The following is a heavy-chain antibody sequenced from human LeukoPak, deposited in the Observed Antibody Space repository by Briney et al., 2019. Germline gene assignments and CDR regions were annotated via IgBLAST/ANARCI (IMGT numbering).Heavy chain of an antibody. CDR1: GYTFTSYG. Sequence: ASVKVSCKASGYTFTSYGISWVRQAPGQGLEWMGWISAYNGNTNYAQKLQGRVTMTTDTSTSTAYMELRSLRSEDTAVYYCARAKDFWSGYYRLSFDYWGQGTLVTVSS. D-gene: IGHD3-3*01. CDR3: ARAKDFWSGYYRLSFDY. J-gene: IGHJ4*02. CDR2: ISAYNGNT. V-gene: IGHV1-18*01.